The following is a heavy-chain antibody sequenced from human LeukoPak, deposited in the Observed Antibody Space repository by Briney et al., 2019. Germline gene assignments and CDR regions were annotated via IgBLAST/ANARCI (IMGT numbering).Heavy chain of an antibody. V-gene: IGHV3-30*18. J-gene: IGHJ4*02. D-gene: IGHD4-17*01. CDR2: VSYDGNLQ. CDR3: VKVYPTVTTSSVLGS. CDR1: GFIFSNYA. Sequence: GGSLRLSCAASGFIFSNYAIHWVRQAPGKGLEWVAAVSYDGNLQHYADAVKGRFTVSRDNSKNTVFLQINSLRTEDSAVYWCVKVYPTVTTSSVLGSWGQGTLVTVSS.